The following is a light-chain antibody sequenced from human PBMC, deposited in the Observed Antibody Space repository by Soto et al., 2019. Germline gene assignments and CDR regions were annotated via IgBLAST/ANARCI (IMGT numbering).Light chain of an antibody. Sequence: EIVLTQSPGTLSLSAGERATLSCRASPTVSNNYLAWYQQKPGQVPTVLLYGASNRATGIPDRFSGSGSGTDFTLTISRLEPEDFAVYYCQRYDTSPTFGQGTRVEIK. CDR3: QRYDTSPT. J-gene: IGKJ1*01. CDR1: PTVSNNY. CDR2: GAS. V-gene: IGKV3-20*01.